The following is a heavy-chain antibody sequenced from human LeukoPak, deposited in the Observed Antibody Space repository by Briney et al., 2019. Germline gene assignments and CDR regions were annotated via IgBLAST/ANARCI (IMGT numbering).Heavy chain of an antibody. CDR1: GFTFSDYY. CDR2: ITYSSRYM. CDR3: ARDFGSSYTSPFPF. Sequence: PGGSLRLSCAASGFTFSDYYMSWVRQAPGKGLEWISSITYSSRYMYYADSVKGRFTISRDNAKNSLYLHMNSLRAEDTAVYYCARDFGSSYTSPFPFWGQGTLVTVSS. D-gene: IGHD2-2*02. V-gene: IGHV3-21*01. J-gene: IGHJ4*02.